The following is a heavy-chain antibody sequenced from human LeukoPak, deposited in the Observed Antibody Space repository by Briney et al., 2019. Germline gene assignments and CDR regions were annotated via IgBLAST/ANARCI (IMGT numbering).Heavy chain of an antibody. V-gene: IGHV3-48*02. CDR3: ARGGVTIFGVVGGFDY. Sequence: GGSLRLSCAASGFTFSSYSMNWVRQAPGKGLEWVSYISSSSSTIYYADSVKGRFTISRDNAKNSLYLQMNSLRDEDTAVYYCARGGVTIFGVVGGFDYWGRGTLVTVSP. CDR1: GFTFSSYS. CDR2: ISSSSSTI. J-gene: IGHJ4*02. D-gene: IGHD3-3*01.